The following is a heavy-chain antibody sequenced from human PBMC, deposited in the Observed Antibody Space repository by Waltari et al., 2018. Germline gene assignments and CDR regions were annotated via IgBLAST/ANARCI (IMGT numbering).Heavy chain of an antibody. CDR3: ARGRTSSSGDYFDY. CDR2: MNPTSGNT. CDR1: GSTFPTYA. Sequence: QVQLVQSGAEVKKPGASVKVSCKTSGSTFPTYALNWVRQAPGQGLEWIGWMNPTSGNTGYVEKFQDRVTMTRATSIDTAYMELSGLTSEDTAVYYCARGRTSSSGDYFDYWGPGTLVTVSS. J-gene: IGHJ4*02. V-gene: IGHV1-8*01. D-gene: IGHD2-2*01.